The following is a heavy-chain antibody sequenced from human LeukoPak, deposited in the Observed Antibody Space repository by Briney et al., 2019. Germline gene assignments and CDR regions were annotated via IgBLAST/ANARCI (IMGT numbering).Heavy chain of an antibody. CDR2: IYTSGST. D-gene: IGHD3-9*01. CDR3: ARERPTVLRYFDWSNHDAFDI. CDR1: GGSISSYY. V-gene: IGHV4-4*07. Sequence: SETLSLTCTVSGGSISSYYWSWIRQPAGKGLEWIGRIYTSGSTNYNPSLKSRVTMSVGTSKNQFSLKLSSVTAADTAVYYCARERPTVLRYFDWSNHDAFDIWGQGTMVTVSS. J-gene: IGHJ3*02.